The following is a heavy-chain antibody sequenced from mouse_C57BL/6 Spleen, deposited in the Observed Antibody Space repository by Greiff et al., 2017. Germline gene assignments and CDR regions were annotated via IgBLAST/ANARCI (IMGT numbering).Heavy chain of an antibody. CDR3: ARDDTTVQWYFDV. CDR2: ISDGGSYT. Sequence: EVQGVESGGGLVKPGGSLKLSCAASGFTFSSYAMSWVRQTPEKRLEWVATISDGGSYTYYPDNVKGRFTISRDNAKNNLYLQMSHLKSEDTAMYYCARDDTTVQWYFDVWAQGPRSPSPQ. D-gene: IGHD1-1*01. V-gene: IGHV5-4*01. CDR1: GFTFSSYA. J-gene: IGHJ1*03.